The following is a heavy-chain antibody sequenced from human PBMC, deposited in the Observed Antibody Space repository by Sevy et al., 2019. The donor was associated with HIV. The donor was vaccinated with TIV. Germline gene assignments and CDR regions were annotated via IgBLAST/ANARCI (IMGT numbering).Heavy chain of an antibody. CDR3: ARDLPPSATTVAHFDC. J-gene: IGHJ4*02. D-gene: IGHD4-17*01. V-gene: IGHV3-48*03. CDR2: IISSGSSK. CDR1: GFTFSSYE. Sequence: GGSLRLSCTASGFTFSSYEMNWVRQAPGKGLEWVSNIISSGSSKYYSDSVKGRFTISRDNAKKSVYLQMNSLRAEDTAVYYCARDLPPSATTVAHFDCWGQGTLVTVSS.